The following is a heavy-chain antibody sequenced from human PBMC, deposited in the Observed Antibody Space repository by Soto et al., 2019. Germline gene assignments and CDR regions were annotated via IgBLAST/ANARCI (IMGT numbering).Heavy chain of an antibody. V-gene: IGHV4-31*03. CDR1: GGSINSGDYY. CDR3: ARVVVAAPYHFDY. Sequence: PSETLSLTCTVSGGSINSGDYYWSWLRQHPGKGLEWIGYISYRGITGYNPSLKSRVTISVDTSKNQFSLRLISMTAADTAVYYCARVVVAAPYHFDYWGQGSLVTVSS. D-gene: IGHD2-15*01. CDR2: ISYRGIT. J-gene: IGHJ4*02.